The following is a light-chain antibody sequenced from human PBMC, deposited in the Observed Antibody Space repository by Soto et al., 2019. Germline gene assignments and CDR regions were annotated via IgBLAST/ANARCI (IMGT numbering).Light chain of an antibody. V-gene: IGKV1-39*01. J-gene: IGKJ1*01. CDR1: QSVGTY. CDR2: AAS. CDR3: QQTYITRT. Sequence: DIQMTQSPSSLSASLGDRVTITCRASQSVGTYLNWYQQKPGKAPNLLIYAASSLQSGVPSRFNGSGSRTDFTLTITSLQAEDFATYYCQQTYITRTFGQGTKVDIK.